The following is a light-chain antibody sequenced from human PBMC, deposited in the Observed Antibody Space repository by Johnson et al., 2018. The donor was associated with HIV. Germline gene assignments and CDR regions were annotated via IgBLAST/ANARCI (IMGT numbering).Light chain of an antibody. V-gene: IGLV1-51*02. J-gene: IGLJ1*01. CDR3: GTWDSSLSAEV. CDR1: SSNIGNNY. Sequence: QSILTQPPSVSAAPRQKVTISCSGSSSNIGNNYVSWYQQLPGTAPKLLIYENNKRPSGIPDRFSGSKSGTSATLGITGLQTGDEADYYCGTWDSSLSAEVFGTGTKVTVL. CDR2: ENN.